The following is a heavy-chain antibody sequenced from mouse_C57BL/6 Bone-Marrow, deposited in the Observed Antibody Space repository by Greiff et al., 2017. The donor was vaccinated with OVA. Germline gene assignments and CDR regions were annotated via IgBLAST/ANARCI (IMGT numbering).Heavy chain of an antibody. J-gene: IGHJ3*01. Sequence: EVQLQQSGPELVKPGDSVKISCKASGYSFTGYFMNWVMQSHGKSLEWIGRINPYNGDTFYNQKFKGKATLTVDKSSSTAHMELRSLTSEDSAFYYGARGLGYYRFAYWGQGTLVTVSA. D-gene: IGHD2-3*01. CDR3: ARGLGYYRFAY. CDR1: GYSFTGYF. CDR2: INPYNGDT. V-gene: IGHV1-20*01.